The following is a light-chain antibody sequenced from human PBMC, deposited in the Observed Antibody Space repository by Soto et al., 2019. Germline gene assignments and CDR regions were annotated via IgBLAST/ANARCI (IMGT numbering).Light chain of an antibody. J-gene: IGKJ1*01. Sequence: EIVFTQSPGTLSLSPGERATLSCRASQSVSSSYLAWYQQKPGQAPRLLIYGESSRATGIPDRFSGSGSGTDFTLTISRLEPEDFAVYYCQQYGSSRTFGQGTKVDIK. CDR2: GES. CDR1: QSVSSSY. CDR3: QQYGSSRT. V-gene: IGKV3-20*01.